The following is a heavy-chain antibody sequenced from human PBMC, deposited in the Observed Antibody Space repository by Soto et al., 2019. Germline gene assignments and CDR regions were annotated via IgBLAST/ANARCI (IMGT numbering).Heavy chain of an antibody. J-gene: IGHJ6*02. CDR2: IIPIFGTA. Sequence: GASVKVSCNTSGGPFSSYAISWVRQAPGQGLEWMGGIIPIFGTANYAQKFQGRVTITADESTSTAYMELSSLRSEDTAVYYCSLESSSRYYYYGMDVWGQGTTVTVSS. D-gene: IGHD6-6*01. CDR3: SLESSSRYYYYGMDV. CDR1: GGPFSSYA. V-gene: IGHV1-69*13.